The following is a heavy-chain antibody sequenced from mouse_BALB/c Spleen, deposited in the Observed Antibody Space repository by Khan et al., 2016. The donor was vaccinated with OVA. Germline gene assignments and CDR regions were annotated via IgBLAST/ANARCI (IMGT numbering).Heavy chain of an antibody. CDR2: INPTSGHT. CDR3: TRERIDY. J-gene: IGHJ2*01. CDR1: GYTFTTYW. Sequence: QVRLQQSGAELAKPGASVKMSCKTSGYTFTTYWMHWVKQRPGQGLEWIGYINPTSGHTNYNEKFKEKATLSADKSSSTAYMQLSSLTSEDSAFYCCTRERIDYWGQGTTLTVSS. V-gene: IGHV1-7*01.